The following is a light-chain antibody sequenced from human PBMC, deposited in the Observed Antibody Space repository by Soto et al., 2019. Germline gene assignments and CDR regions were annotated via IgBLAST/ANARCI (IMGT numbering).Light chain of an antibody. CDR2: GAS. Sequence: EIVLTQSPGTLSLSPGERATLSCRAGQSVGRSPLAWYQQTAGPAPSPLIYGASSRATGIPDRFSGSGSGTDFTLTITRLEPEAFAVYYCQHDGSTPQYSFGQGTKVDIK. CDR3: QHDGSTPQYS. CDR1: QSVGRSP. V-gene: IGKV3-20*01. J-gene: IGKJ2*03.